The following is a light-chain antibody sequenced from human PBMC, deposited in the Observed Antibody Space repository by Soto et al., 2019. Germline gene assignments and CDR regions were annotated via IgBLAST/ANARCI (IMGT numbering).Light chain of an antibody. J-gene: IGKJ1*01. CDR1: QSISSW. Sequence: DIQMTQSPSTLSASVGDRVTITCRASQSISSWLAWYQQKPGKAPKLLIYDASSLESGVPSRFSGSGSGTEFTLTISSLQPDYFATYYCQHYSSDSWTFGQGTKVDIK. V-gene: IGKV1-5*01. CDR3: QHYSSDSWT. CDR2: DAS.